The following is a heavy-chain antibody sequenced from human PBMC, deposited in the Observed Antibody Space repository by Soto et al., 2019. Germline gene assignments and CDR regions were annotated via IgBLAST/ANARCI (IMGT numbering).Heavy chain of an antibody. CDR1: GGSISSGGYS. CDR2: IYHSGST. V-gene: IGHV4-30-2*01. Sequence: SETLSLTCAASGGSISSGGYSWSWIRQPPGKGLEWIGYIYHSGSTYYNPSLKSRVTISVDRSKNQFSLKLSSVTAADTALYYCAKDRDDNSGYPILHYWGLGTLVTVSS. J-gene: IGHJ4*02. D-gene: IGHD3-22*01. CDR3: AKDRDDNSGYPILHY.